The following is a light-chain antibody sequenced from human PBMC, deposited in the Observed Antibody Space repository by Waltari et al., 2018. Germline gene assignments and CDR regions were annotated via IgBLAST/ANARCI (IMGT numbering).Light chain of an antibody. CDR2: DVD. V-gene: IGLV2-14*03. CDR1: SSNIGGYRF. Sequence: QSVLTQPASVSGSPGQSITISCTGTSSNIGGYRFVSWYQPHPGQGPKLMIYDVDNRPSGVSTRFSASKSGNTSSLTISGLQADVEAAYYCSSYSCNSTSHVIFGGGTKLTVL. CDR3: SSYSCNSTSHVI. J-gene: IGLJ2*01.